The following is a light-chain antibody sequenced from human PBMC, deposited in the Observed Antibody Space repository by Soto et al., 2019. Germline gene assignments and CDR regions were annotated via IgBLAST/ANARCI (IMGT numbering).Light chain of an antibody. Sequence: EIVLTQSPATLSLSPGERATLSCRASQSVSSYLAWYQQKPGQAPRLLIYDASNRATGIPARFSGSGSGTDFTLTISSLEPEDFAVYCCQHRSTFGQGTRLEI. CDR3: QHRST. CDR1: QSVSSY. J-gene: IGKJ5*01. CDR2: DAS. V-gene: IGKV3-11*01.